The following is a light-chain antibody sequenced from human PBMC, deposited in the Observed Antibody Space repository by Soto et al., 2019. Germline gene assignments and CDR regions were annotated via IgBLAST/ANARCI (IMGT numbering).Light chain of an antibody. CDR2: EAT. CDR3: CADAGSGNVV. Sequence: QSALTQPASVSGSPEQSITISCTGTSNDVGRYNLVSWYQQHPGKAPKVMIYEATKRPSGVSNRFSGSKSGNTTSLTISGLQAEDEADYYCCADAGSGNVVFGGGTNVTVL. J-gene: IGLJ2*01. V-gene: IGLV2-23*01. CDR1: SNDVGRYNL.